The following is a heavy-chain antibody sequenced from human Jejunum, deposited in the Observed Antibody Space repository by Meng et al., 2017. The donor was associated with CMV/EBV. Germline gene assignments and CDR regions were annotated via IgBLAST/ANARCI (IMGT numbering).Heavy chain of an antibody. D-gene: IGHD3-3*01. CDR1: GFTFTRYS. CDR2: ISSSSSYI. J-gene: IGHJ6*02. V-gene: IGHV3-21*01. Sequence: SGFTFTRYSMNWVRQAPGKGLEWVSSISSSSSYIYYADSVKGRFTISRDNAKNSLYLQMNSLRAEDTAVYYCARAGGIYDSPDVWGQGTTVTVSS. CDR3: ARAGGIYDSPDV.